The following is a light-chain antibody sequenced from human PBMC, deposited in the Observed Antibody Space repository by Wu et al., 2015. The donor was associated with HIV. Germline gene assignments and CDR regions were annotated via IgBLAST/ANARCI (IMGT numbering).Light chain of an antibody. CDR1: QSVSGSY. CDR3: QQYGSSTALR. V-gene: IGKV3-20*01. J-gene: IGKJ4*01. CDR2: GAS. Sequence: EIVLTQSPGTLSLSPGERATLSCRASQSVSGSYLAWYQQKPGQAPRLLIYGASGRATGIPDRFSGSGSGTDFTLTISRLEPEDFAVYYCQQYGSSTALRFGGGTEGGD.